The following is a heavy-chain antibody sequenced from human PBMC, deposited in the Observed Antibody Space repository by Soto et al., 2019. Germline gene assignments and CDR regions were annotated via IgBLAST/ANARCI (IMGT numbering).Heavy chain of an antibody. D-gene: IGHD3-10*01. Sequence: EVQLLESGGGLVQPGGSLRLSCAASGFTFSSYAMSWVRQAPGKGLEWVSAISGSGGSTYYADSVKGRFTISRDNSKNTLDLQMNSLRAEDTAVYYCAKGGYYGSGSYYPYYYGMDVWGQGTTVTVSS. CDR3: AKGGYYGSGSYYPYYYGMDV. CDR1: GFTFSSYA. CDR2: ISGSGGST. J-gene: IGHJ6*02. V-gene: IGHV3-23*01.